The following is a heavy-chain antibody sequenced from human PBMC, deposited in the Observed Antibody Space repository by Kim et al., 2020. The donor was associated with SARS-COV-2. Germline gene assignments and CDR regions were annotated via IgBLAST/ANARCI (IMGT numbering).Heavy chain of an antibody. CDR3: ARGNFGVRGGGY. V-gene: IGHV3-74*01. CDR1: GFTFSSYW. Sequence: GGSLRLSCAASGFTFSSYWMHWVRQGPGKGLMWVSRINNDGSDTIYADSVKGRFTISRDNAKNTVYLQMNNLRVDDTAIHYCARGNFGVRGGGYWGQGTLVTVSS. CDR2: INNDGSDT. J-gene: IGHJ4*02. D-gene: IGHD3-3*01.